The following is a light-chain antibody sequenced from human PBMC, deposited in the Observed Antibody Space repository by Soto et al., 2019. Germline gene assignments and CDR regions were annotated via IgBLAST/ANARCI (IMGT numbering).Light chain of an antibody. Sequence: DIQMTQSPFSLSASIGDRVTITCQASQDISNYLNWYQQKPGKAPKLLIYDTSNLETGVPSRFSGGGSGTSYVITISGLQPEDIATYYCQQYANLPWTFGRGTKVEVK. CDR1: QDISNY. CDR2: DTS. V-gene: IGKV1-33*01. CDR3: QQYANLPWT. J-gene: IGKJ1*01.